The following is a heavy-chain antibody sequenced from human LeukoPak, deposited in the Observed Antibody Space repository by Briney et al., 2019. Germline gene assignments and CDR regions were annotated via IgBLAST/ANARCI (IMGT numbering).Heavy chain of an antibody. Sequence: PGGSLRLSCAASGFTFSSYAMHWVRQAPGKGLEWVAVISYDGSNKYYADSVKGRFTISRDNSKNTLYLQMNSLRAEDTAVYYCARGPHDFWSGYYTHEYYFDYWGQGTLVTVSS. V-gene: IGHV3-30-3*01. CDR1: GFTFSSYA. CDR3: ARGPHDFWSGYYTHEYYFDY. CDR2: ISYDGSNK. D-gene: IGHD3-3*01. J-gene: IGHJ4*02.